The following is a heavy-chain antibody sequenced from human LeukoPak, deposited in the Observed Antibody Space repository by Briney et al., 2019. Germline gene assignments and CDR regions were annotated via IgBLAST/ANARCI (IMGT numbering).Heavy chain of an antibody. CDR1: GGSITRSTDY. V-gene: IGHV4-39*07. CDR2: INDSGSA. D-gene: IGHD6-13*01. Sequence: PSETLSLTCTVSGGSITRSTDYWGWIRQPPGKGLEWIGEINDSGSANYNPSLKSRVTISVDTSKNQFSLRLSSVTAADTAVYFCARGRLPGYSSTWYIGGQGTRVTVSS. CDR3: ARGRLPGYSSTWYI. J-gene: IGHJ4*02.